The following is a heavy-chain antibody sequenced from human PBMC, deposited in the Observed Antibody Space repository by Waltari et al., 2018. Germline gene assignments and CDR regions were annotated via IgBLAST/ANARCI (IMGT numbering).Heavy chain of an antibody. CDR1: GFTFKNYW. J-gene: IGHJ2*01. V-gene: IGHV3-7*04. Sequence: EVQLVESGGGLVQPGGSLRLSCTASGFTFKNYWMSWVRQTPGKGLGGVANIRQDEGEKYYAVSLKGRFTISRDNAKNSLYLQMNSLRAQDTAIYYCVRRASAILDLWGRGSLVTVSS. CDR2: IRQDEGEK. CDR3: VRRASAILDL. D-gene: IGHD2-2*01.